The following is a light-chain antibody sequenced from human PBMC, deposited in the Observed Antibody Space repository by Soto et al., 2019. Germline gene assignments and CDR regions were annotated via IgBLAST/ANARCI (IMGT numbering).Light chain of an antibody. Sequence: EIVLTQSPGTLSLSPGERATLSCRANQSVSSSYLTWYQQKPGQAPRLLMYGASSRAPGIPDRFSGSGSGTDFTLTISRLEPEDFAVYYCQQHGSSPWTFGQRTKVDIK. V-gene: IGKV3-20*01. J-gene: IGKJ1*01. CDR2: GAS. CDR1: QSVSSSY. CDR3: QQHGSSPWT.